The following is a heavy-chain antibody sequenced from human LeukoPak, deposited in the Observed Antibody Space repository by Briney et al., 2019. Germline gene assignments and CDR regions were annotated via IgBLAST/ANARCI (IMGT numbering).Heavy chain of an antibody. Sequence: GGSLRLSCAASGFTFSSYAMHWVRQAPGKGLEWVAFIRYDGSNKYYADSVKGRFTISRDNSKNTLYLQMNSLRAEDTAVYYCAKDTVLLWFGELCYFDYWGQGTLVTVSS. CDR1: GFTFSSYA. CDR2: IRYDGSNK. V-gene: IGHV3-30*02. J-gene: IGHJ4*02. CDR3: AKDTVLLWFGELCYFDY. D-gene: IGHD3-10*01.